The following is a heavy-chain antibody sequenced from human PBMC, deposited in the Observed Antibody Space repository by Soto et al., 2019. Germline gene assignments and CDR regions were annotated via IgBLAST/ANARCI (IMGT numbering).Heavy chain of an antibody. V-gene: IGHV4-4*02. J-gene: IGHJ3*02. CDR1: GGSISSSNW. Sequence: PSETLSLTCAVSGGSISSSNWWSWVRQPPGKGLEWIGEIYHSGSTNYNPSLKSRVTISVDKSKNQFSLKLSSVTAADTAVYYCARGYCSGGSCGIFDIWGQGTMVTVSS. CDR2: IYHSGST. D-gene: IGHD2-15*01. CDR3: ARGYCSGGSCGIFDI.